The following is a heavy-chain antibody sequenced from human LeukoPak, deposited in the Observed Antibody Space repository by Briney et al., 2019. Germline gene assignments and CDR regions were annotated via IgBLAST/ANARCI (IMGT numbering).Heavy chain of an antibody. CDR3: AKEYTGTFSPFPSYFDN. D-gene: IGHD1-26*01. CDR1: GFTFSSYN. Sequence: GGSLRLSCAASGFTFSSYNMNWVRQAPGKGLEWVSSISSSSSNYIYYADSVKGRFTISRDNAKNSLYLQMHSLRAEDTAIYYCAKEYTGTFSPFPSYFDNWGQGTLVTVSS. J-gene: IGHJ4*02. CDR2: ISSSSSNYI. V-gene: IGHV3-21*04.